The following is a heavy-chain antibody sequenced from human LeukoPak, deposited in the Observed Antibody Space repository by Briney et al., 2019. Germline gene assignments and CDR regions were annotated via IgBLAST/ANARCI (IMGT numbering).Heavy chain of an antibody. CDR1: GFTFSNAW. CDR2: IKSKTDGGTT. V-gene: IGHV3-15*07. J-gene: IGHJ4*02. Sequence: GGSLRLSCAASGFTFSNAWMNWVRQAPGKGLEWVGRIKSKTDGGTTDYAAPVKGRFTISRDDSKNTLYLQMNSLKTEDTAVYYCARKKGEGRSSYFDYWGQGTLVTVSS. CDR3: ARKKGEGRSSYFDY. D-gene: IGHD3-16*01.